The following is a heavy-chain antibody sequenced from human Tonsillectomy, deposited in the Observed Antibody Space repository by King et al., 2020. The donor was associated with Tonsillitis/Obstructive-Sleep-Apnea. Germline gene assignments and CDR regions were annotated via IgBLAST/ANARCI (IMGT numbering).Heavy chain of an antibody. D-gene: IGHD4-17*01. CDR3: ATAGRTVTTAWCFHL. V-gene: IGHV1-2*02. Sequence: QLVQSGAEVKKPGASVMVSCKASGYTFTGYYMHWVRQAPGQGLEWMGWINPNSGGTKYAQKFQGRVTMTRDTSISTAYMELSRLRSDDTAMYYCATAGRTVTTAWCFHLGGGGPLVTLPS. CDR2: INPNSGGT. CDR1: GYTFTGYY. J-gene: IGHJ2*01.